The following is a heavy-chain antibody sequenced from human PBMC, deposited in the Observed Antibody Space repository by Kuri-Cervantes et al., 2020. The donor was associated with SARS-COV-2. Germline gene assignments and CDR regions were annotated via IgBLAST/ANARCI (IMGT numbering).Heavy chain of an antibody. Sequence: SETLSLTCTVSGGSISSYYWSWIRQPPGKGLEWIGYIYYSGSTNYNPSLKSRVTISVDTSKNQFSLKLSSVTAADTAVYYCARITIFGVDISGAFDIWGQGTMVTVSS. CDR3: ARITIFGVDISGAFDI. J-gene: IGHJ3*02. V-gene: IGHV4-59*01. D-gene: IGHD3-3*01. CDR1: GGSISSYY. CDR2: IYYSGST.